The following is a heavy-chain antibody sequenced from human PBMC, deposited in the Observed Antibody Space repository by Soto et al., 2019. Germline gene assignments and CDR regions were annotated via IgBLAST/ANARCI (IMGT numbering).Heavy chain of an antibody. CDR2: IYPGDSDT. Sequence: PGESLKISCKGSGCSFTSYWIGWVRQMPGKGLEWMGIIYPGDSDTRYSPSFQGQVTISADKSISTAYLQWSSLKASDTAMYYCARRYCTNGVCYFGWFDPWGQGTLVTVSS. V-gene: IGHV5-51*01. D-gene: IGHD2-8*01. CDR3: ARRYCTNGVCYFGWFDP. CDR1: GCSFTSYW. J-gene: IGHJ5*02.